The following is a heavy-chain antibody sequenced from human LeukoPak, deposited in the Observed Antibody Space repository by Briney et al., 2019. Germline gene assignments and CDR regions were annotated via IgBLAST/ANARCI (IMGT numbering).Heavy chain of an antibody. CDR3: ARERGLLRHFDY. Sequence: GGSLRLSCAASGFTFSSYAMHWVRQAPGKGLEWVAVISYDGSNKYYADSVKGRFTISRDNSKNTLYLQMNSLRAEDTAVYYCARERGLLRHFDYWGQGTLVTVSS. CDR2: ISYDGSNK. CDR1: GFTFSSYA. V-gene: IGHV3-30*04. D-gene: IGHD1-26*01. J-gene: IGHJ4*02.